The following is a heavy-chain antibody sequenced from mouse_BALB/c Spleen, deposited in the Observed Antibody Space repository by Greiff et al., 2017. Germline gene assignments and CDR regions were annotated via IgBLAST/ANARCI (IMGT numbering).Heavy chain of an antibody. CDR3: ARDGGVGYAMDY. CDR1: GFTFSDYY. V-gene: IGHV5-4*02. Sequence: EVQRVESGGGLVKPGGSLKLSCAASGFTFSDYYMYWVRQTPEKRLEWVATISDGGSYTYYPDSVKGRFTISRDNAKNNLYLQMSSLKSEDTAMYYCARDGGVGYAMDYWGQGTSVTVSS. CDR2: ISDGGSYT. J-gene: IGHJ4*01. D-gene: IGHD1-1*01.